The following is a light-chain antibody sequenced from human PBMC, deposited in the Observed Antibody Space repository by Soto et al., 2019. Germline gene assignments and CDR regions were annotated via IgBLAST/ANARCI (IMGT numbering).Light chain of an antibody. V-gene: IGKV3-20*01. CDR3: QQYGDSPLT. CDR2: AAS. Sequence: ENLVTQSTSTVSLSPGEGVTLSCRASQSVTVNPLAWYQQKPGQAPRLLSSAASTRAAAVPDRFTCSGSGTDFALTISRLEPEDFGVYYCQQYGDSPLTFAPGTKVDIK. J-gene: IGKJ3*01. CDR1: QSVTVNP.